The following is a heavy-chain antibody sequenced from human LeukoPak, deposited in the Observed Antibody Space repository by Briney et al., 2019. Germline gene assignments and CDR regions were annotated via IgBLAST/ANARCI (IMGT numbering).Heavy chain of an antibody. J-gene: IGHJ3*02. D-gene: IGHD3-10*01. V-gene: IGHV3-11*01. CDR2: ISVSGITT. Sequence: GGSLRLSCAASGFTFSNYYKNWIRQTPGKGLEWVSYISVSGITTFYAESVEGRFTISRDNTKNSLFLQMDSLRVEDTAVYYCARDLSRGDAFDIWGQGTMVTVSS. CDR3: ARDLSRGDAFDI. CDR1: GFTFSNYY.